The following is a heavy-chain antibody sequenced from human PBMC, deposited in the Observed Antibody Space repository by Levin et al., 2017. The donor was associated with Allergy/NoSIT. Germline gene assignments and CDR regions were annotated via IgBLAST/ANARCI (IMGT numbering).Heavy chain of an antibody. CDR1: GGSISSSNW. Sequence: SETLSLTCAVSGGSISSSNWWSWVRQPPGKGLEWIGEIYHSGSTNYNPSLKSRVTISVDKSKNQFSLKLSSVTAADTAVYYCARAPGIAAAGKNYYYYMDGWGKGTTVTVSS. CDR2: IYHSGST. J-gene: IGHJ6*03. CDR3: ARAPGIAAAGKNYYYYMDG. V-gene: IGHV4-4*02. D-gene: IGHD6-13*01.